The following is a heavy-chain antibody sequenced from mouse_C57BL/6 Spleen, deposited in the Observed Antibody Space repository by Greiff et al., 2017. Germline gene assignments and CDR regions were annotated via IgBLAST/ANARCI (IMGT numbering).Heavy chain of an antibody. D-gene: IGHD2-3*01. CDR2: IHPNSGST. CDR3: ARPGYGYYGYFDY. Sequence: QVQLQQPGAELVKPGASVKLSCKASGYTFTSYWMPWVKQRPGHGLEWIGMIHPNSGSTNYNEKFKSKATLTVDKSSSTAYMQLSSLTSEDSAVYDSARPGYGYYGYFDYWGQGTTLTVSS. CDR1: GYTFTSYW. J-gene: IGHJ2*01. V-gene: IGHV1-64*01.